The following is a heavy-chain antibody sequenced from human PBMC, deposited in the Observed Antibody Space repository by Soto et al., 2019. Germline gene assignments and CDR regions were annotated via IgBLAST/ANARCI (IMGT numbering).Heavy chain of an antibody. Sequence: PGGSLRLSCAASGFTFSSYAMHWVRQAPGKGLEWVAVISYDGSNKYYADSVKGRFTISRDNSKNTLYLQMNSLRAEDTAVYYCAREGGSSSSWDYWGQGTLVTVSS. CDR2: ISYDGSNK. J-gene: IGHJ4*02. CDR3: AREGGSSSSWDY. D-gene: IGHD6-6*01. V-gene: IGHV3-30-3*01. CDR1: GFTFSSYA.